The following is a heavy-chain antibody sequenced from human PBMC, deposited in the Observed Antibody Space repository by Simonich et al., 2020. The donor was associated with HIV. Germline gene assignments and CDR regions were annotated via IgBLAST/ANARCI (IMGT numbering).Heavy chain of an antibody. CDR1: GFTFSSYA. D-gene: IGHD3-16*01. J-gene: IGHJ4*02. Sequence: QVQLVESGGGVVQPGRSLRLSCAASGFTFSSYAMHRVRQAPGKGLERVAVISYDGSNKYYADSVKGRFTISRDNSKNTLYLQMNSLRAEDTAVYYCASGGSISSVWADDYWGQGTLVTVSS. CDR3: ASGGSISSVWADDY. CDR2: ISYDGSNK. V-gene: IGHV3-30*07.